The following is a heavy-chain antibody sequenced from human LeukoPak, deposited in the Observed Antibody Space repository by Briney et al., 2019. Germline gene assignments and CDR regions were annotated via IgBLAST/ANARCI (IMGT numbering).Heavy chain of an antibody. V-gene: IGHV4-34*01. J-gene: IGHJ6*03. CDR1: GGSFSGYY. Sequence: PSETLSLTCAVYGGSFSGYYWSWIRQPPGKGLEWIGEINHSGSTNYNPSLKSRVTISVDTSKNQFSLKLSSVTAADTAVYYCASTRVYPYYYYYMDVWGKGTTVTISS. CDR2: INHSGST. CDR3: ASTRVYPYYYYYMDV.